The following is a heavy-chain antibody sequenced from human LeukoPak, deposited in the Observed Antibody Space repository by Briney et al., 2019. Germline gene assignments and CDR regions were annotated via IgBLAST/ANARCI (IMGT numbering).Heavy chain of an antibody. CDR1: GYSFTSYW. Sequence: GESLKISCKGSGYSFTSYWIGWVRQMPGKGLEWMGIIYPGDSDTRYSPSFQGQVTISADKSISTAYLQWSSLKASDTAMYYCARSLSDIVVVVAVEHDAFDIWGQGTMVTVSS. V-gene: IGHV5-51*01. D-gene: IGHD2-15*01. CDR3: ARSLSDIVVVVAVEHDAFDI. J-gene: IGHJ3*02. CDR2: IYPGDSDT.